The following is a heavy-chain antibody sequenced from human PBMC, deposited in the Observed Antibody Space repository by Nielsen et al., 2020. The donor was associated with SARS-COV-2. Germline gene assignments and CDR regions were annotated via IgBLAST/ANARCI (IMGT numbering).Heavy chain of an antibody. Sequence: SETLSLTCALSGASVSSRSAAWNWIRQSPSRGLEWLGRTYYRSKWYNDYAVSVKSRITINPDTSKNQFSLHLNSVTPEDTAVYYCARARGAYGDYYYYYYTDVWGKGTTVTVSS. V-gene: IGHV6-1*01. D-gene: IGHD4-17*01. CDR3: ARARGAYGDYYYYYYTDV. CDR1: GASVSSRSAA. J-gene: IGHJ6*03. CDR2: TYYRSKWYN.